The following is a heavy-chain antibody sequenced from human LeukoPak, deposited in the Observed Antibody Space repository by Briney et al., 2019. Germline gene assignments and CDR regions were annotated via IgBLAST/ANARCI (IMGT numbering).Heavy chain of an antibody. V-gene: IGHV3-15*01. CDR1: GFTFSNVW. CDR2: IRRKTDGETT. Sequence: GGSLRLSCAASGFTFSNVWMSWVRQVPGKGLEWVGRIRRKTDGETTDHAAPVKGRFTISRDDSKNTLYLQMNSLKTEGTAVYYCVTDLVIKGYFDYWGQGALVTVSS. J-gene: IGHJ4*02. D-gene: IGHD2-21*01. CDR3: VTDLVIKGYFDY.